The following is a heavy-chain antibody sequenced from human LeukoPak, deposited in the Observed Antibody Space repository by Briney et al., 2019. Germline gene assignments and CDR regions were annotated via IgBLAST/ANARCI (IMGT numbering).Heavy chain of an antibody. D-gene: IGHD2-2*01. V-gene: IGHV4-4*07. CDR2: IYTSGST. CDR3: ARDLLVPAAPHNWFDP. J-gene: IGHJ5*02. CDR1: AGSISSYY. Sequence: SETLSLTCTVSAGSISSYYSSWIRQPAGKGLEWIGRIYTSGSTNYNPSLKSRVTMSVDTSKNQFSLKLSSVTAADTAVYYCARDLLVPAAPHNWFDPWGQGTLVTVSS.